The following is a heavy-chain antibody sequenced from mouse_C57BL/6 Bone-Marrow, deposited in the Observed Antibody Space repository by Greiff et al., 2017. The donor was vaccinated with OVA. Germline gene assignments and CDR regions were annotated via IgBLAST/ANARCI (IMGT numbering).Heavy chain of an antibody. J-gene: IGHJ3*01. D-gene: IGHD1-1*01. CDR1: GYTFTSYW. CDR2: IDPNSGGT. CDR3: ARGYYYGSAPAWFAY. Sequence: QVQLQQPGAELVKPGASVKLSCKASGYTFTSYWMHWVKQRPGRGLEWIGRIDPNSGGTKYNEKFKSKATLTVANPSSTAYMQLSSLTSEDAAVYYCARGYYYGSAPAWFAYWGQGTLVTVSA. V-gene: IGHV1-72*01.